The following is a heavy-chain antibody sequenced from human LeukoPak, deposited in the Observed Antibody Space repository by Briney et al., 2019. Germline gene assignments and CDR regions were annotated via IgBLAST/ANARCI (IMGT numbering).Heavy chain of an antibody. CDR1: GYTFTSYY. V-gene: IGHV1-69*13. CDR3: ARGVPATAILEYYFDY. J-gene: IGHJ4*02. D-gene: IGHD2-2*02. Sequence: ASVKVSCKASGYTFTSYYMHWVRQAPGQGLEWMGGIIPMFGTVNYAQKFQGRVTITADESTSTAYMELSSLRSEDTAVYFCARGVPATAILEYYFDYWGQGTLVTVSS. CDR2: IIPMFGTV.